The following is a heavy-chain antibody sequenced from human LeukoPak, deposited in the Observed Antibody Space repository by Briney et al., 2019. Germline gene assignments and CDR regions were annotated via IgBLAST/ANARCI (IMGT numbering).Heavy chain of an antibody. CDR2: ISSSSSYI. J-gene: IGHJ6*02. CDR1: GFTFSSYS. D-gene: IGHD1-1*01. V-gene: IGHV3-21*01. Sequence: PGGSLRLSCAASGFTFSSYSMNWVRQAPGKGLEWVSSISSSSSYIHYADSVKGRFTISRDNAKNSLYLQMNSLRAEDTAVYYCARDTTRLYGMDVWGQGTTVAVSS. CDR3: ARDTTRLYGMDV.